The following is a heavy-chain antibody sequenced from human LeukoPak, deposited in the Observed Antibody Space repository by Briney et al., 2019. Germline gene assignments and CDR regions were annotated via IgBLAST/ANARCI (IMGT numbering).Heavy chain of an antibody. D-gene: IGHD3-10*01. CDR3: ARDHYYSSGSPTFDY. J-gene: IGHJ4*02. CDR2: INPNSGDT. CDR1: GYTFTGHY. V-gene: IGHV1-2*04. Sequence: GASVKVSCKASGYTFTGHYIYWVRQAPGQGLEWMGWINPNSGDTNYAQKFQGWVTMTMDTSISTAYMQLSRLRPDDTAVYYCARDHYYSSGSPTFDYWGQGTLVTVSS.